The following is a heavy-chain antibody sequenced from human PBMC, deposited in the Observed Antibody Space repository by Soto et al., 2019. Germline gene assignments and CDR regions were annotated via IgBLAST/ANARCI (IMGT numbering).Heavy chain of an antibody. D-gene: IGHD2-2*03. CDR3: ARRLTWIYGMDV. Sequence: SETLSLTCTVSGGSISSGGYYWSWIRQHPGKGVEWIGYIYYSGSTYYNPSLKSRVTISVDTSKNQFSLKLSSVTAADTAVYYCARRLTWIYGMDVWGQGTTVTVSS. CDR1: GGSISSGGYY. CDR2: IYYSGST. J-gene: IGHJ6*02. V-gene: IGHV4-31*03.